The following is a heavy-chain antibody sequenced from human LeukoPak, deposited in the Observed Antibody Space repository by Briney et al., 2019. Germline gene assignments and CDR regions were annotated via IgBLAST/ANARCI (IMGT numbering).Heavy chain of an antibody. V-gene: IGHV4-39*01. D-gene: IGHD2-15*01. Sequence: PSETLSLTCTVSGGSISSNTYYWGWIRQPPGKGLEWIGSIYYSGSTYYNPSLKSRATISVGTSTNQFSLKLTSVTAADTAVYYCARHRGCSGGTCYRYFDYWGQGTLVTVSS. CDR2: IYYSGST. CDR3: ARHRGCSGGTCYRYFDY. J-gene: IGHJ4*02. CDR1: GGSISSNTYY.